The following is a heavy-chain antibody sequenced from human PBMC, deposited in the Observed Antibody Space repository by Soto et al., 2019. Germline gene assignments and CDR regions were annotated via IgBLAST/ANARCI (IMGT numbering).Heavy chain of an antibody. CDR3: ARDGPGYSSSWDLRY. CDR1: GYTFTGYY. D-gene: IGHD6-13*01. Sequence: ASVKVSCKASGYTFTGYYMHWVRQAPGQGLEWMGWINPNSGGTNYAQKFQGWVTMTRDTSISTACMELSRLRSDDTAVYYCARDGPGYSSSWDLRYWGQGTLVTVSS. V-gene: IGHV1-2*04. CDR2: INPNSGGT. J-gene: IGHJ4*02.